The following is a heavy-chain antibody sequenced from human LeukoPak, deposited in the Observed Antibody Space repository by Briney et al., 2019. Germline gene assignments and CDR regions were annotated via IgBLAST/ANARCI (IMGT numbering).Heavy chain of an antibody. CDR1: GGSISSGGYS. V-gene: IGHV4-30-2*01. J-gene: IGHJ4*02. CDR3: ARGTTVTFDY. Sequence: SETLSLTCAVSGGSISSGGYSWSWIRQPPGKGLEWIGYIYHSGSTYYNPPLKSRVTISVDRSKNQFSLKLSSVTAADTAVYYCARGTTVTFDYWGQGTLVTVSP. D-gene: IGHD4-17*01. CDR2: IYHSGST.